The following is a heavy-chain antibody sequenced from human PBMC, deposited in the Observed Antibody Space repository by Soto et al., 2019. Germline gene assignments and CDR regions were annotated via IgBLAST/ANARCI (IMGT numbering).Heavy chain of an antibody. D-gene: IGHD7-27*01. CDR2: ISWNSGSI. CDR3: AKATGDGIGWYFDL. Sequence: EVQLVESGGGLVQPGRSLRLSCAASGFTFDDYAMHWVRQAPGKGLEWVSGISWNSGSIGYADSVKGRFTISRDNAKNSLDLQMSSLRAEDTALYDCAKATGDGIGWYFDLWGRGTLVTVSS. V-gene: IGHV3-9*01. CDR1: GFTFDDYA. J-gene: IGHJ2*01.